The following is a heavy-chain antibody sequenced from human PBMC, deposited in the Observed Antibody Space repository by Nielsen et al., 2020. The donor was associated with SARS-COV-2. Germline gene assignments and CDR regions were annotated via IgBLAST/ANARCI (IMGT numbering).Heavy chain of an antibody. D-gene: IGHD5-18*01. CDR3: ARGGWDRGYSYGQEINYACFDY. CDR2: ITNTGAE. CDR1: GFTFSDHY. Sequence: GGSLRLSCAASGFTFSDHYMTWIRQTPGKGLEWISYITNTGAEYYADSVKGRFTISRDNAKNSLYLQMNSLRADDTAVYYCARGGWDRGYSYGQEINYACFDYWGQGTLVTVSS. J-gene: IGHJ4*02. V-gene: IGHV3-69-1*01.